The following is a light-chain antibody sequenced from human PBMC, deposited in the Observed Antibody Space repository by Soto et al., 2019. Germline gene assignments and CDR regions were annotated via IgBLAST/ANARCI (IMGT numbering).Light chain of an antibody. CDR1: NSNIGSNT. CDR3: ATWDDSLNVV. V-gene: IGLV1-44*01. CDR2: SDN. Sequence: QSVLTQPPSASGTPGQRVTISCSGSNSNIGSNTVNWYQHVPGTAPKLLIYSDNQRPSAVPGRFSGSKSGTSAFLAISGLLSEDEADYYCATWDDSLNVVFGGGTKLTVL. J-gene: IGLJ2*01.